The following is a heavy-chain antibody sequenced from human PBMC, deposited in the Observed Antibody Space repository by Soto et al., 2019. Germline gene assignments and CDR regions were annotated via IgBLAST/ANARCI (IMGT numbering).Heavy chain of an antibody. D-gene: IGHD6-6*01. CDR1: GGSFSGYY. CDR3: AAKSYSSSSSSDY. V-gene: IGHV4-34*01. J-gene: IGHJ4*02. Sequence: SETLSLTCAVYGGSFSGYYWSWIRQPPGKGLEWIGEINYSGSTNYNPSLKSRVTISVDTSKNQFSLKLSSVTAADTAVYYCAAKSYSSSSSSDYWGQGTLVTVSS. CDR2: INYSGST.